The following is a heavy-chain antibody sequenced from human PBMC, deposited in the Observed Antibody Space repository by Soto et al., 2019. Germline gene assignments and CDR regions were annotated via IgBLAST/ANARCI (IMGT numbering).Heavy chain of an antibody. J-gene: IGHJ4*01. V-gene: IGHV2-5*01. Sequence: QITLKESGPPLVKPTQTLTLTCTFSGFSLSTSGVGVGWIRQPPGKALEWLALIYWNDDKRYSPSLKSRLTITKDTSKNQVVLTMTNMDPVDTATYYCAHIGCGYYFFDYWGHGTLVTVSS. CDR3: AHIGCGYYFFDY. CDR1: GFSLSTSGVG. CDR2: IYWNDDK. D-gene: IGHD3-22*01.